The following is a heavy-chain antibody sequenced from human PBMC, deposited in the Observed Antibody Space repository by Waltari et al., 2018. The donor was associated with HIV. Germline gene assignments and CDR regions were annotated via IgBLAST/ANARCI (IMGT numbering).Heavy chain of an antibody. CDR1: GFVFSDHH. J-gene: IGHJ4*02. CDR2: LNRDSDDI. Sequence: VQLVEPGGGLVKPGGSLRISCVAAGFVFSDHHMGWIRQAPGKGPEWLSHLNRDSDDIFYGDSVKGRFTISRDNSKNSLYLEMNNVRGDDTAIYYCVRGDRSGWYGIFDFWGQGTRVTVSS. V-gene: IGHV3-11*01. D-gene: IGHD6-19*01. CDR3: VRGDRSGWYGIFDF.